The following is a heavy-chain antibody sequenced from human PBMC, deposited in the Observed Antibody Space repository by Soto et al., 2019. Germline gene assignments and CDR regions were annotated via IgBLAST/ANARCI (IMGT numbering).Heavy chain of an antibody. D-gene: IGHD3-3*01. CDR1: GCSISSYY. CDR3: ARHSRSGYSQWVGAYDY. CDR2: IYYRGST. J-gene: IGHJ4*02. Sequence: PSGTLSLTCPVSGCSISSYYWSWVRQPPGKGLEWIGDIYYRGSTNYNPSLKSRVTISVDTSKNQFSLKLSSVTAADTAVYYCARHSRSGYSQWVGAYDYWGQGSLVTVSS. V-gene: IGHV4-59*08.